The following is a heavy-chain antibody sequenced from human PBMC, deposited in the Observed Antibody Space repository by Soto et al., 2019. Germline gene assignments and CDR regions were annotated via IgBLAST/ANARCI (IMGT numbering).Heavy chain of an antibody. V-gene: IGHV4-31*03. D-gene: IGHD1-7*01. J-gene: IGHJ5*02. CDR3: ARSPNWNYVYWFDP. Sequence: SETLSLTCTVSGGSISSGGYYWSWIRQHPGKGLEWIGYIYYSGSTYYNPSLKSRVTISVDTSKNQFSLKLSSVTAADTAVYYCARSPNWNYVYWFDPWGQGTLVTVSS. CDR2: IYYSGST. CDR1: GGSISSGGYY.